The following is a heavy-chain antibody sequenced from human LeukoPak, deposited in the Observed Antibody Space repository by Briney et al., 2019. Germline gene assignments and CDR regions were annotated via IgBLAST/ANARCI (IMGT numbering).Heavy chain of an antibody. CDR2: INHSGST. CDR1: GESFSGYY. Sequence: SETLSLTCAVYGESFSGYYWSWIRQPPGKGLEWIGEINHSGSTNYNPSLKSRVTISLDTSKNHFSLKLSSVTAADTAVYYCARTWLVRGWFDPWGQGTLVTVSS. J-gene: IGHJ5*02. D-gene: IGHD6-19*01. V-gene: IGHV4-34*01. CDR3: ARTWLVRGWFDP.